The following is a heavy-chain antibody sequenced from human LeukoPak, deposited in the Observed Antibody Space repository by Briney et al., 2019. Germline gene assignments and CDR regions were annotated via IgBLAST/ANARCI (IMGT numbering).Heavy chain of an antibody. CDR2: IYHSGST. CDR1: GFSISSGYY. CDR3: ARGRWLAMFDY. J-gene: IGHJ4*02. D-gene: IGHD3-9*01. V-gene: IGHV4-38-2*02. Sequence: SETLSLTCTVSGFSISSGYYWGWIRQPPGKGLEWIGSIYHSGSTYYNPSLKSRVTISVDTSKNQFSLKLSSVTAADTAVYYCARGRWLAMFDYWGQGTLVTVSS.